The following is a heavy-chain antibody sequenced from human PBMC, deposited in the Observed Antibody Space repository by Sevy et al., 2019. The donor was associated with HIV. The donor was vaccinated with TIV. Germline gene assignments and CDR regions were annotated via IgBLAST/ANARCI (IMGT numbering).Heavy chain of an antibody. CDR3: ARAYCSGGRCYSLAY. Sequence: ASVKVSCKVSGYTFSTYRITWVRQAPGQGLEWMGWISPHNGDTNYAQTLQGRVTMITDTSTSTAYMELRSLRSDDTAVYYCARAYCSGGRCYSLAYWGQGTLVTVSS. D-gene: IGHD2-15*01. J-gene: IGHJ4*02. CDR1: GYTFSTYR. V-gene: IGHV1-18*01. CDR2: ISPHNGDT.